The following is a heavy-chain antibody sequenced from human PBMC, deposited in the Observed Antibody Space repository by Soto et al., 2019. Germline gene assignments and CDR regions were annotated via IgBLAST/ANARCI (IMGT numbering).Heavy chain of an antibody. CDR1: GGTFSSYA. Sequence: QVQLVQSGAEVKKPGSSVKVSCKASGGTFSSYAISWVRQAPGQGLEWMGGIIPIFGTANYAQKFQGRVTITADESTSKAYMELSSLRSEDTAVYYCARRAMVRGVILSSYGMDVWGQGTTVTVSS. D-gene: IGHD3-10*01. CDR3: ARRAMVRGVILSSYGMDV. CDR2: IIPIFGTA. J-gene: IGHJ6*02. V-gene: IGHV1-69*01.